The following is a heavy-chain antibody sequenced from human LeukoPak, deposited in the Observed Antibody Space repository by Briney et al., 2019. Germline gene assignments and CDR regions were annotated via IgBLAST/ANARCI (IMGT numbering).Heavy chain of an antibody. Sequence: ASVKVSCKDSGYTFTGYYMHWVRQAPGQGLEWMGGIIPIFGTANYAQKFQGRVTMTRDTSTSTVYMELSSLRSEDTAVYYCARNWGVRGAVAGPFPLYYYYYYMDVWGKGTTVTISS. D-gene: IGHD6-19*01. CDR1: GYTFTGYY. CDR3: ARNWGVRGAVAGPFPLYYYYYYMDV. V-gene: IGHV1-46*01. CDR2: IIPIFGTA. J-gene: IGHJ6*03.